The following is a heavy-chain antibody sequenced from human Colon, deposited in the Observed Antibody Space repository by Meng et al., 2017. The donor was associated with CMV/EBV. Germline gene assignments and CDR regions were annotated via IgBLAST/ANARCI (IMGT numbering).Heavy chain of an antibody. CDR3: ARSHDSGYYLLDS. V-gene: IGHV1-2*02. CDR1: GYTFTDFY. CDR2: INPHSDSGAT. Sequence: ASVKVSCKASGYTFTDFYIHWVRQAPGQGLEWLGWINPHSDSGATKYALQFQGRVTMTRDTSVTTSYMQLSTLGSDDTAIYYCARSHDSGYYLLDSWGQGTVVTVSS. J-gene: IGHJ4*02. D-gene: IGHD5-12*01.